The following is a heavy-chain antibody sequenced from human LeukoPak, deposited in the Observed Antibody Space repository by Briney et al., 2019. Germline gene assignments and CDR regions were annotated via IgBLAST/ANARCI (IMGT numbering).Heavy chain of an antibody. Sequence: GGSLRLSCTTSGFTFGDYAINWVRQAPGKGLEWVGFIGRKSSGGTTEYAASVKGRFTISRDDSKRIAYLQMNSRKTEDTALYYCTRDFGDYIYYGLDVWGQGTTVTVSS. CDR3: TRDFGDYIYYGLDV. CDR1: GFTFGDYA. J-gene: IGHJ6*02. V-gene: IGHV3-49*04. D-gene: IGHD4-17*01. CDR2: IGRKSSGGTT.